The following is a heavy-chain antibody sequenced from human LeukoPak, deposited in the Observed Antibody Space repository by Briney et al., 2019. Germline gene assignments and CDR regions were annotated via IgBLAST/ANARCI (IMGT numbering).Heavy chain of an antibody. CDR2: ISVYNGGNT. CDR3: AREIRGRQDYYYYMDV. Sequence: QAPGXXXEXIGWISVYNGGNTNYAQKLQGRVTMTTDTSTSTAYMELRSLRSDDTAVYYCAREIRGRQDYYYYMDVWGKGTTVTVSS. D-gene: IGHD3-16*01. V-gene: IGHV1-18*01. J-gene: IGHJ6*03.